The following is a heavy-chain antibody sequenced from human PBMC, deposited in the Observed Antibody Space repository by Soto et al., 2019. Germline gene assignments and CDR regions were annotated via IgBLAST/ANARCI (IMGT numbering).Heavy chain of an antibody. CDR1: GFTFSSYS. J-gene: IGHJ4*02. V-gene: IGHV3-7*01. CDR3: ARKVVPTTIGFVDY. CDR2: IKQDGSAK. Sequence: PGGSLRLSCAASGFTFSSYSMSWVRQAPGKGLEWVANIKQDGSAKYYADSVKGRCTISRDNTKNSLYLQMNSLRGEDTAVYYCARKVVPTTIGFVDYWGQGILVTVSS. D-gene: IGHD2-2*01.